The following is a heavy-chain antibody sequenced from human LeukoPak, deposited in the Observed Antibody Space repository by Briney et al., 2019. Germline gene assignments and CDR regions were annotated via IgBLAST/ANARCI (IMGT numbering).Heavy chain of an antibody. CDR3: ATYCSTYYHPAYFDY. D-gene: IGHD2-2*01. CDR1: GFTFSDYC. Sequence: PGGSLRLSCAASGFTFSDYCMSWIRQAPGKGLEWVSYISGSSTNTNYADSVKGRFTISRDNAKNSLYLQMNSLRAEDTAVYYCATYCSTYYHPAYFDYWGQGTLVTVSS. V-gene: IGHV3-11*03. CDR2: ISGSSTNT. J-gene: IGHJ4*02.